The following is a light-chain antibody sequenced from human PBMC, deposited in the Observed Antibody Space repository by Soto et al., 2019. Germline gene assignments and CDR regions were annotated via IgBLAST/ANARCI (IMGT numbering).Light chain of an antibody. CDR1: QRITNNF. J-gene: IGKJ2*01. V-gene: IGKV3-20*01. Sequence: EIVLTQSPVTLSLSPGERATLSCRASQRITNNFLAWFQQKPGLAPRLLIYGASTRASGVPDRFSGGGSGTDFVITISRLESEDFAVYYCQQYGRSPFTFGQGTKLQIK. CDR2: GAS. CDR3: QQYGRSPFT.